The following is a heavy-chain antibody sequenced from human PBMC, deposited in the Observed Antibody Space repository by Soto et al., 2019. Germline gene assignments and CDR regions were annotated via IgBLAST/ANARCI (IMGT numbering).Heavy chain of an antibody. Sequence: QVHLQESGPGLVKPSQTLSLTCTVSGGFVNSVNNYWSWIRQPPGPALEWLGDIFYTGSTYSNPSLRSRIPTSIATSKNRFSLKLTSVTAADTAVYYCARVPFSSFGVADPPVGWFAPWGQGTLVTVSS. CDR1: GGFVNSVNNY. CDR3: ARVPFSSFGVADPPVGWFAP. V-gene: IGHV4-30-4*01. D-gene: IGHD3-3*01. J-gene: IGHJ5*02. CDR2: IFYTGST.